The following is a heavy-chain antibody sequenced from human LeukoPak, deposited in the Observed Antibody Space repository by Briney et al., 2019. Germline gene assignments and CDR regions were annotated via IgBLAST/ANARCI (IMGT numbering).Heavy chain of an antibody. D-gene: IGHD3-9*01. CDR2: ISGSGGST. CDR1: GFTFSSYG. V-gene: IGHV3-23*01. J-gene: IGHJ6*02. CDR3: AKENVVRYSVVYGMDV. Sequence: PGGSLRLSCAASGFTFSSYGMSWVRQAPGKGLEWVSAISGSGGSTYYADSVKGRFTISRDNSKNTLYLQMNSLRAEDMAIYYCAKENVVRYSVVYGMDVWGQGTTVTVSS.